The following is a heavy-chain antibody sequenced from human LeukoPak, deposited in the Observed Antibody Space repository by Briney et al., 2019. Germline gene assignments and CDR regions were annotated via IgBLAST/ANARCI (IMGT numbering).Heavy chain of an antibody. Sequence: ASVKVSCKASGYTFTGYYMHWVRQAPGQGLEWMGWINPNSGGTNYAQKFQGRVTMTRDTSISTAYMELSRLRSDDTAVYYCARTVQYCSSTSCYLPEYFQHWGQGTLVTVSS. V-gene: IGHV1-2*02. CDR2: INPNSGGT. D-gene: IGHD2-2*01. CDR1: GYTFTGYY. J-gene: IGHJ1*01. CDR3: ARTVQYCSSTSCYLPEYFQH.